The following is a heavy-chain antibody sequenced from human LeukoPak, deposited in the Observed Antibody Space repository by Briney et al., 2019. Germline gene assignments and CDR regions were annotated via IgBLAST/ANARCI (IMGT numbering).Heavy chain of an antibody. CDR3: AKEGGYGRFDY. Sequence: PGGSLRLSCAASGFTFDDYAMHWVRQAPGKSLEWVSGISWNSGSIGYADSVKGRFTISRDNAKNSLYLQMNSLRAEDTALYYCAKEGGYGRFDYWGQGTLVTVSS. CDR2: ISWNSGSI. D-gene: IGHD5-12*01. J-gene: IGHJ4*02. CDR1: GFTFDDYA. V-gene: IGHV3-9*01.